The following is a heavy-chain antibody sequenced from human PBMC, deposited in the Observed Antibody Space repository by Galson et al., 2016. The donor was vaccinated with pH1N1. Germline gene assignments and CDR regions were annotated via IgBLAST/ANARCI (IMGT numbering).Heavy chain of an antibody. D-gene: IGHD2-15*01. CDR3: ARELSGGRFDV. CDR2: ILPNSGDT. CDR1: GYTFTDYY. V-gene: IGHV1-2*02. Sequence: SVKVSCKASGYTFTDYYIHWVRQAPGQGLEWMGLILPNSGDTNFAKKFQGRVTMTRDTSISTAYMELTRLTSDDTAVYFCARELSGGRFDVWGQGTVVTVSA. J-gene: IGHJ3*01.